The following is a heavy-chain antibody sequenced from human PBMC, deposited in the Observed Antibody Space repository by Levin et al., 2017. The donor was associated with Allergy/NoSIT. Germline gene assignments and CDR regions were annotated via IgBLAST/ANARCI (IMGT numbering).Heavy chain of an antibody. J-gene: IGHJ2*01. CDR1: GFSFSSSA. V-gene: IGHV3-30*04. CDR3: ARDKGHSGSYGIRWCFDL. Sequence: GGSLRLSCAASGFSFSSSAMHWVRQAPGKGLEWVAVISYDGSNKYYADSVKGRFTISRDNSKNTLYLQMNSLRAEDTAVYYCARDKGHSGSYGIRWCFDLWGRGTLVIVSS. CDR2: ISYDGSNK. D-gene: IGHD1-26*01.